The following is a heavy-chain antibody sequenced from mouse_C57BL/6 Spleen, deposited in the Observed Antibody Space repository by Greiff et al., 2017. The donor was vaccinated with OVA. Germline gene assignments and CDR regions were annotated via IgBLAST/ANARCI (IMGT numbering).Heavy chain of an antibody. Sequence: VQLQQPGAELVKPGASVKLSCKASGYTFTSYWMHWVKQRPGQGLEWIGMIHPNSGSTNYNEKFKSKATLTVDKSSSTAYMQLSSLTSEDSAVYYCARSGGKDWYFDVWGTGTTVTVSS. V-gene: IGHV1-64*01. CDR1: GYTFTSYW. CDR2: IHPNSGST. J-gene: IGHJ1*03. CDR3: ARSGGKDWYFDV. D-gene: IGHD2-1*01.